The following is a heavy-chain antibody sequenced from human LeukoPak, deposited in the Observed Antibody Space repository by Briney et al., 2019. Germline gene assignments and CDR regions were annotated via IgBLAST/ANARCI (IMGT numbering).Heavy chain of an antibody. D-gene: IGHD2-15*01. Sequence: SETLSLTCTVSGGSISSYYWSWIRQPAGKGLEWIGRIYTSGSTNYNPSLKSRVAMSVDTSKNQFSLKLSSVTAADTAVYYCARERVGYCSCGSCYHTCYYWGQGTLVTVSS. CDR1: GGSISSYY. J-gene: IGHJ4*02. CDR2: IYTSGST. CDR3: ARERVGYCSCGSCYHTCYY. V-gene: IGHV4-4*07.